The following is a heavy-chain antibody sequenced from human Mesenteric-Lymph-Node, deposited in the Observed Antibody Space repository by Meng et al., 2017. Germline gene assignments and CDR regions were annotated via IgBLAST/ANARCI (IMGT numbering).Heavy chain of an antibody. V-gene: IGHV6-1*01. D-gene: IGHD1-26*01. J-gene: IGHJ4*02. CDR1: GDGVSSTRDS. CDR3: ATEPRSYSPYFDY. Sequence: QVQQSGPGPGKASPSPSLSLASPGDGVSSTRDSWNWIRQPPAKGLEWLGKTYYRANCNNDHAVTGRSPISVDPYTSQFHLYLQFVSVAAEDTSFCYCATEPRSYSPYFDYWGQGTLVTVSS. CDR2: TYYRANCNN.